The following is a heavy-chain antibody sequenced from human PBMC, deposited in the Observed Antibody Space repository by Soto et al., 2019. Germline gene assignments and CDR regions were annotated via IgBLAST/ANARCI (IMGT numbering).Heavy chain of an antibody. D-gene: IGHD6-13*01. Sequence: QAGGSLRLSCAASGFTFSTHAMYWVRQAPGKGLAWVSAISGSSDVTYYADSVKGRFTISRDNSKNTLFLQMNSLRAEDTAVYYCAKPPLSSLDAFDMWGQGTMVTVSS. V-gene: IGHV3-23*01. CDR1: GFTFSTHA. CDR3: AKPPLSSLDAFDM. J-gene: IGHJ3*02. CDR2: ISGSSDVT.